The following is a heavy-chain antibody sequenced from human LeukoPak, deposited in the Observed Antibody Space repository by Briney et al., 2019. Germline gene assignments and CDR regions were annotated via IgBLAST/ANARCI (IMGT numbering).Heavy chain of an antibody. CDR1: GFTFSSCW. D-gene: IGHD3-22*01. CDR2: IYDDGST. V-gene: IGHV3-66*01. J-gene: IGHJ4*02. CDR3: AIGHDSRRL. Sequence: GGSLRLSCAASGFTFSSCWMSWVRQAPGKGLEWVSVIYDDGSTCYSDSVKGRFTISRDNSKNTLYLQMNSLRAEDTAVYYCAIGHDSRRLGGQGTLVTVSS.